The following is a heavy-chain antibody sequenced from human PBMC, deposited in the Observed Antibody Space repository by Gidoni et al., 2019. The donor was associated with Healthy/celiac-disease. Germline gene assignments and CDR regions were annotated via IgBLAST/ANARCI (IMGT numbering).Heavy chain of an antibody. J-gene: IGHJ4*02. V-gene: IGHV1-46*01. Sequence: QVQLVQSGAEVKKPGASVKVSPKASGYPFTRYYMNRVRQAPGQWLEWVGIINPSGGSTSYAQKFQGRVTMTRDTSTSTVYMELSSLRSEDTAVYYCAREVERVQLWFDYWGQGTLVTVSS. CDR3: AREVERVQLWFDY. CDR2: INPSGGST. CDR1: GYPFTRYY. D-gene: IGHD5-18*01.